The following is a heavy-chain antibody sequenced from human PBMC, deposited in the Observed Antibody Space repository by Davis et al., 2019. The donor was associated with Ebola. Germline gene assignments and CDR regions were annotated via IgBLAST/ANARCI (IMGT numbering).Heavy chain of an antibody. J-gene: IGHJ5*02. CDR2: IIPILGIA. Sequence: SVTVSRMASGYTFTGSYMHWVRQVSGQGLEWMGRIIPILGIANYAKKFQGRVTITADKSTSTAYMELSSLRSEDTAVYYCARDSLVVGATITTFEPWGQGTLVIVSS. V-gene: IGHV1-69*04. CDR3: ARDSLVVGATITTFEP. D-gene: IGHD1-26*01. CDR1: GYTFTGSY.